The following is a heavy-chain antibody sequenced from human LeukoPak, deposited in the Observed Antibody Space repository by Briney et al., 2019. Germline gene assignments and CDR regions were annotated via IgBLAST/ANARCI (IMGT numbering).Heavy chain of an antibody. J-gene: IGHJ4*02. V-gene: IGHV1-2*02. D-gene: IGHD6-6*01. CDR3: ARDKTWYSSSAADY. CDR1: GYTFTGYY. CDR2: INPNSGGT. Sequence: ASVKVSCKASGYTFTGYYMHWVRQAPGQGLEWMGWINPNSGGTNYAQKFQGRVTMTRDTSISTAYMELSRLRSDDTAVYYCARDKTWYSSSAADYWGQGTLVTVSS.